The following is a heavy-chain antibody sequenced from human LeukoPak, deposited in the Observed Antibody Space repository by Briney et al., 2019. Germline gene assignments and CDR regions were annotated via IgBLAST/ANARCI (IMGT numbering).Heavy chain of an antibody. Sequence: PSETLSLNCTVYGRSLGGYFWNWVRQSPGKGLEWLGEISHSGTTNYNPSLKSRATMSVDTSKDHFSLKLTSVTAADTAVYYCARGAVIVRGVLGMGNYGMDVWGKGTAVTVSS. J-gene: IGHJ6*04. D-gene: IGHD3-10*01. CDR2: ISHSGTT. CDR3: ARGAVIVRGVLGMGNYGMDV. V-gene: IGHV4-34*01. CDR1: GRSLGGYF.